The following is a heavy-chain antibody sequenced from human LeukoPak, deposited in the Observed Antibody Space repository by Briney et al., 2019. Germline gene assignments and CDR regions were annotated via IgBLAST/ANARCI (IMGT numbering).Heavy chain of an antibody. J-gene: IGHJ4*02. CDR2: IYYSGST. Sequence: SETLSLTCTVSGGSISSSSYYWGWIRQPPGKGLEWIGSIYYSGSTHYNPSLKSRVTISVDTSKNQFSLKLSSVTAADTAVYYCARHGIAAAGRKVPYYFDYWGQGTLVTVSS. D-gene: IGHD6-13*01. CDR3: ARHGIAAAGRKVPYYFDY. CDR1: GGSISSSSYY. V-gene: IGHV4-39*01.